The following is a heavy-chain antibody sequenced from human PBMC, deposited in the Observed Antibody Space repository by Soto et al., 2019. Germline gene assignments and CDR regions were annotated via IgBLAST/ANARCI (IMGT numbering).Heavy chain of an antibody. CDR3: ARHSITMIVVGAY. CDR1: GFTFSSYW. CDR2: IKQDGSEK. V-gene: IGHV3-7*03. Sequence: PGGSLRLACAASGFTFSSYWMSWVRQAPGKGLEWVANIKQDGSEKYYVDSVKGRFTISRDNAKNSLYLQMNSLRAEDTAVYYRARHSITMIVVGAYWGQGTLVTVSS. J-gene: IGHJ4*02. D-gene: IGHD3-22*01.